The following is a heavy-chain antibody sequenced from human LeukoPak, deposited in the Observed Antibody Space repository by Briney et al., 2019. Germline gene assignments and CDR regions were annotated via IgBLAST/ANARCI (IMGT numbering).Heavy chain of an antibody. V-gene: IGHV3-21*01. Sequence: GGSLRLSCAASGFTFSSYSMNWVRQAPGKGLEWVSFISSSRSYIYYADSVKGRFTISRDNAQNSLYLQMNSLRAEDTAVYYCARFIAAPYYFDYWGRGTLVTVSS. CDR2: ISSSRSYI. D-gene: IGHD6-13*01. CDR1: GFTFSSYS. J-gene: IGHJ4*02. CDR3: ARFIAAPYYFDY.